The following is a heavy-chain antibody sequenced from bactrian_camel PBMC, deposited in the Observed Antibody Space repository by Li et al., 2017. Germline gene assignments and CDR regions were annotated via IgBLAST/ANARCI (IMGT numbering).Heavy chain of an antibody. J-gene: IGHJ4*01. CDR1: GNGDGSGNWC. Sequence: HVQLVESGGGSVQVGGSLTLSCTVAGNGDGSGNWCTGWFRQAPGQEREGVAAIYSSNGSAIYGDSVKGRFTISQDNAKSTVSLQMNNLNPDDTAMYYCAAKVGLGRWWIDHEYNDWGQGTQVTVS. CDR2: IYSSNGSA. V-gene: IGHV3S63*01. CDR3: AAKVGLGRWWIDHEYND. D-gene: IGHD1*01.